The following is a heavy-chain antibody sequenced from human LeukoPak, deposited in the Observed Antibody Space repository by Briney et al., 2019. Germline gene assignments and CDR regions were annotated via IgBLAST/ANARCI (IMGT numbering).Heavy chain of an antibody. J-gene: IGHJ4*02. CDR3: ARDVWGDRDSCFDC. D-gene: IGHD2-2*01. CDR1: GFSFSSYW. CDR2: INSDGRST. Sequence: GGSLRLSCAASGFSFSSYWMHWVRQAPGKGLVWVSRINSDGRSTSYVDSVKDRFTISRDNAKNTLYLQMNNLRAEGTAVYYCARDVWGDRDSCFDCWGQGTLVTVSS. V-gene: IGHV3-74*01.